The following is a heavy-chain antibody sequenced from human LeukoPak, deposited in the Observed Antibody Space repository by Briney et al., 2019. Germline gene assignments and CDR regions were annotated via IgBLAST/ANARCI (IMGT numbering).Heavy chain of an antibody. CDR1: GGSFSGYY. Sequence: ASETLSLTCAVYGGSFSGYYWSWIRQPPGKGLEWIGEINHSGSTNYNPSLKSRVTISVDTSKNQFSLKLSSVTAADTAVYYCARYEYGDFLDYWGQGTLVTVSS. V-gene: IGHV4-34*01. CDR3: ARYEYGDFLDY. J-gene: IGHJ4*02. D-gene: IGHD4-17*01. CDR2: INHSGST.